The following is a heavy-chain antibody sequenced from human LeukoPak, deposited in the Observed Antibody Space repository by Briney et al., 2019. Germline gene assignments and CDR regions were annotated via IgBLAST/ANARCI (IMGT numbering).Heavy chain of an antibody. D-gene: IGHD3-22*01. V-gene: IGHV3-7*02. CDR3: ARVFYQDSGSSYRHLDY. CDR2: IKQDGSEK. Sequence: PGGSLRLSCAASGFTLTNYCMTWVRQVPGKGLEWVASIKQDGSEKYFLDSVKGRFTISSDNAENSMYLQMNSLRAGDTAVYYCARVFYQDSGSSYRHLDYWGQGTLVTVSS. J-gene: IGHJ4*02. CDR1: GFTLTNYC.